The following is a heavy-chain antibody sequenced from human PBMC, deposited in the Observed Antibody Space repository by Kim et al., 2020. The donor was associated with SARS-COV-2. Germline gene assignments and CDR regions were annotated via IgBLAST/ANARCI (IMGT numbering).Heavy chain of an antibody. J-gene: IGHJ4*02. Sequence: SVKVSCKASGFTFTSSAVQWVRQARGQRLEWIGWIVVGSGNTNYAQKFQERVTITRDMSTSTAYMELSSLRSEDTAVYYCALAAAATGGLDYWGQGTLVTVSS. CDR1: GFTFTSSA. V-gene: IGHV1-58*01. D-gene: IGHD6-13*01. CDR2: IVVGSGNT. CDR3: ALAAAATGGLDY.